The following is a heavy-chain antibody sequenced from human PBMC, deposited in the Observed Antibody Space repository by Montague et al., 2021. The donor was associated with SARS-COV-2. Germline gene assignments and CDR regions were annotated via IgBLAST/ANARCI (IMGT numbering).Heavy chain of an antibody. CDR3: YRSNGWVTDI. D-gene: IGHD6-19*01. V-gene: IGHV3-7*02. Sequence: SLRLSCPSSGFTFSTYCMRWVRQAPGEGLEWVANISPDGSATFYADSVKGRFTISRDNSQNSLYLQMNSLRAEDTAVYYCYRSNGWVTDIWGQGTLVTVSS. CDR1: GFTFSTYC. J-gene: IGHJ4*02. CDR2: ISPDGSAT.